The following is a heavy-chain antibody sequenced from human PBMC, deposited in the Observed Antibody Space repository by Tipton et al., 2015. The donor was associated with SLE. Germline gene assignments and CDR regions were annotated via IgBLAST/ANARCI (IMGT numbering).Heavy chain of an antibody. CDR3: ARGGIYHDNSGNFDY. CDR1: GGSMTGSY. Sequence: TLSLTCSVSGGSMTGSYWSWVRQPPGRGLEWIGSIYYSGDTHYNPSLNSRVTMSADTSKNQFSLKLSSVTAADTAIYYCARGGIYHDNSGNFDYWGQGTLVTASS. D-gene: IGHD3-22*01. V-gene: IGHV4-59*01. J-gene: IGHJ4*02. CDR2: IYYSGDT.